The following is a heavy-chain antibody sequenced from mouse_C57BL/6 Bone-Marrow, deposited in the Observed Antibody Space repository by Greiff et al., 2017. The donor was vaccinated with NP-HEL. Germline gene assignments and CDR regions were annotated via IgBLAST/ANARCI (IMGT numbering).Heavy chain of an antibody. J-gene: IGHJ1*03. V-gene: IGHV1-82*01. CDR2: IYPGDGDT. D-gene: IGHD2-4*01. Sequence: VQLQQSEPELVKPGASVKISCKASGYAFSSSWMNWVKQRPGKGLEWIGRIYPGDGDTNYNGKFKGKATLTADKSSSTAYMQLSSLTSEDSAVYFCARGDYVFWGTGTTVTVSS. CDR3: ARGDYVF. CDR1: GYAFSSSW.